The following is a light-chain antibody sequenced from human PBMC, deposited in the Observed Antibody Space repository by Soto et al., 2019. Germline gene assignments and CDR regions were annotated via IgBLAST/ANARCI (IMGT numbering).Light chain of an antibody. CDR3: QSYDSSPL. Sequence: QLVLTQPPSVSGAPGQRVTISCTGSSSNIGAGYDVHWYQQLPGTAPKLLIYGNSNRPSGVPDRFSGSKSGTSASLAITGLQAEDEADYYYQSYDSSPLFGGGTKLTVL. J-gene: IGLJ2*01. CDR2: GNS. CDR1: SSNIGAGYD. V-gene: IGLV1-40*01.